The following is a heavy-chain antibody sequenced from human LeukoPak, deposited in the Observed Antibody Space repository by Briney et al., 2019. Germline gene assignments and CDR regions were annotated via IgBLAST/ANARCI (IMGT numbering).Heavy chain of an antibody. D-gene: IGHD5-18*01. CDR2: ISWNSGSI. V-gene: IGHV3-9*03. CDR3: AKDKGRGYSYGTHAFDI. CDR1: GFTFDDYA. Sequence: KSGGSLRLSCAAFGFTFDDYAMHWVRQAPGKGLEWVSGISWNSGSIGYADSVKGRFTISRDNAKNSLYLQMNSLRAEDMALYYCAKDKGRGYSYGTHAFDIWGQGTMVTVSS. J-gene: IGHJ3*02.